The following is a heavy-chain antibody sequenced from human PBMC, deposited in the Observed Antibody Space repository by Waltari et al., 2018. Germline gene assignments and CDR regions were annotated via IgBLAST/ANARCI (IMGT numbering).Heavy chain of an antibody. Sequence: QVRLVQSGAEMKKPGSSVKVSCKTSGGTFNTYAITWVRQAPGQGLEWMGGLIPIFGVPNYAQKFQGRVTITADESTRTAYMELSGLRSEDTAVYYCARGEEYCSGGTCYSDYSYGMDVWGQGATVTVTS. CDR3: ARGEEYCSGGTCYSDYSYGMDV. CDR2: LIPIFGVP. V-gene: IGHV1-69*01. J-gene: IGHJ6*02. D-gene: IGHD2-15*01. CDR1: GGTFNTYA.